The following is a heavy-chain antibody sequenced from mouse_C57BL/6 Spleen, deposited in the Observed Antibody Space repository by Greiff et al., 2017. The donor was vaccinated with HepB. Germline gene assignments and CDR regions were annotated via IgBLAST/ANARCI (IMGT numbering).Heavy chain of an antibody. CDR3: ARRGD. CDR2: IDTSDSYT. CDR1: GYTFTSYW. Sequence: QVQLQQPGAELVRPGTSVKLSCKASGYTFTSYWMHWVKQRPGQGLEWIGVIDTSDSYTNYNQKFKGKATLTVDTSSSTAYMQLSSLTSEDSAVYYCARRGDWGQGTTLTVSS. V-gene: IGHV1-59*01. J-gene: IGHJ2*01.